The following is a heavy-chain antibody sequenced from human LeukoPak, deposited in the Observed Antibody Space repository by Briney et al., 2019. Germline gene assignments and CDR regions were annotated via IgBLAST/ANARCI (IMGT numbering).Heavy chain of an antibody. J-gene: IGHJ3*02. V-gene: IGHV3-21*01. CDR2: ISSSSSYI. CDR1: GFTFSSYS. D-gene: IGHD3-10*01. CDR3: ARDRAYMVRGDHDAFDI. Sequence: GGSLRLSCAASGFTFSSYSMSWVRQAPGKGLEWVSSISSSSSYIYYADSVKGRFTISRDNAKNSLYLQMNSLRAEDTAVYYCARDRAYMVRGDHDAFDIWGQGTMVTVSS.